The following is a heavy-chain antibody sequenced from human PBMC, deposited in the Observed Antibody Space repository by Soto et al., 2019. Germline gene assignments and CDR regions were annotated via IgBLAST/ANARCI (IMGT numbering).Heavy chain of an antibody. Sequence: SETLSLTCTVSGYSISSGYYWGWIRQPPGKGLEWIGSIYHSGSTYYNPSLKSRVTISVDTSKNHFSLKLSSVTAADTAVYYCAREVEQQLVPFYFDYWGQGTLVTVSS. CDR3: AREVEQQLVPFYFDY. J-gene: IGHJ4*02. CDR2: IYHSGST. V-gene: IGHV4-38-2*02. D-gene: IGHD6-13*01. CDR1: GYSISSGYY.